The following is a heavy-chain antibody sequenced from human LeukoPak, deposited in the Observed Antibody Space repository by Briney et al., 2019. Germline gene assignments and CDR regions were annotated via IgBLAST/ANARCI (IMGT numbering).Heavy chain of an antibody. Sequence: GSVKVSCKASGYSFVLYGISWVRQAPGQGPEWMGWISTYNGNTKYAQKFQGRVTMTTDTSTSTAYMELRSLRSDDTAAYYCARDEDYGISVNVDYWGQGTLVTVSS. CDR2: ISTYNGNT. V-gene: IGHV1-18*01. D-gene: IGHD4-17*01. CDR3: ARDEDYGISVNVDY. J-gene: IGHJ4*02. CDR1: GYSFVLYG.